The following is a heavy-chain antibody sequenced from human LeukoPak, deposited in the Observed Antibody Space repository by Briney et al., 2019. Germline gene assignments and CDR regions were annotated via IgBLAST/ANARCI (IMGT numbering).Heavy chain of an antibody. CDR2: IKEDGSEK. J-gene: IGHJ6*02. Sequence: GGSLRLSCAASGFTFTSSAMSWVRQAPGKGLEWVANIKEDGSEKNYVDSVKGRFTISRDNSKNTLYLQMNSLRAEDTAVYYCARAGGSFYYYYYGMDVWGQGTTVTVSS. D-gene: IGHD2-15*01. CDR3: ARAGGSFYYYYYGMDV. CDR1: GFTFTSSA. V-gene: IGHV3-7*01.